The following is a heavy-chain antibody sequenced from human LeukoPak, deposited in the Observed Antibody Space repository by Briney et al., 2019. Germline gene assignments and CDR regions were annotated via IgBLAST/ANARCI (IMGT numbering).Heavy chain of an antibody. J-gene: IGHJ4*02. CDR2: ISYDGSNK. V-gene: IGHV3-30*18. CDR3: AKDIIPRRRGGLLYY. Sequence: PGGSLRLSCAASGFTFSSYGMHWVRQAPGKGLEWVAVISYDGSNKYYADSVKGRFTISRDNSKNTLYLQMNSLRAEDTAVYYCAKDIIPRRRGGLLYYWGQGTLVTVPS. D-gene: IGHD2-21*02. CDR1: GFTFSSYG.